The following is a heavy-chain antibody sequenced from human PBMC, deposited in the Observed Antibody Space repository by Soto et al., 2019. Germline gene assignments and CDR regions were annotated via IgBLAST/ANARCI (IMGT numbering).Heavy chain of an antibody. CDR3: ATTVGDSSGYYYGY. Sequence: ASVKVSCKVSGYTLTELSMHWVRQAPGKGLEWMGGFDPEDGETIYAQKFQGRVTMTEDTPTDIAYMELSSLRSEDTAVYYCATTVGDSSGYYYGYWGQGTLVTVSS. J-gene: IGHJ4*02. V-gene: IGHV1-24*01. CDR1: GYTLTELS. D-gene: IGHD3-22*01. CDR2: FDPEDGET.